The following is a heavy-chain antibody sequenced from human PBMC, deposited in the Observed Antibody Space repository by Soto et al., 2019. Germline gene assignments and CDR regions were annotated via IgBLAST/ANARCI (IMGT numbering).Heavy chain of an antibody. CDR2: INHSGST. D-gene: IGHD6-13*01. Sequence: PSETLSLTCAVYGGSFSGYYWSWIRQPPGKGLEWIGEINHSGSTNYNPSLKSRVTISVDTSKNQFSLKLSSVTAADTAVYYCASPKRGIAAAGSRGIYGMDVWGQGTTVTVSS. CDR3: ASPKRGIAAAGSRGIYGMDV. J-gene: IGHJ6*02. V-gene: IGHV4-34*01. CDR1: GGSFSGYY.